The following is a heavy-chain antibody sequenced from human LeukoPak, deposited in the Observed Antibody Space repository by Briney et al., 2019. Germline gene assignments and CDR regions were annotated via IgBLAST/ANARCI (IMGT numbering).Heavy chain of an antibody. V-gene: IGHV1-2*02. J-gene: IGHJ4*02. CDR2: INPYSGAI. D-gene: IGHD2-2*01. Sequence: ASVKVSCKASGYTFTGYYMHWVRQAPGQGLEWMGWINPYSGAINYAQKFQGRVTLTKDTSISTAYMELSRLTSGDTAVYYCARDPKSQLLLDYWGQGTLVTVSS. CDR1: GYTFTGYY. CDR3: ARDPKSQLLLDY.